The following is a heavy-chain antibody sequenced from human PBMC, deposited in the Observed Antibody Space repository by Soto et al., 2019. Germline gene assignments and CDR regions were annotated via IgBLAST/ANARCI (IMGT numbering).Heavy chain of an antibody. CDR3: ARNVIRDSFYYYPYYYYYGMYF. J-gene: IGHJ6*02. Sequence: ASVKVSCKASGYTFTSYAMHWVRQAPGQRLEWMGWINAGNGNTKYSQKFQGRVTITRDTSASTAYMELSSLRSEDTAVYYCARNVIRDSFYYYPYYYYYGMYFWGQGTSVTVSS. D-gene: IGHD3-10*01. CDR2: INAGNGNT. V-gene: IGHV1-3*01. CDR1: GYTFTSYA.